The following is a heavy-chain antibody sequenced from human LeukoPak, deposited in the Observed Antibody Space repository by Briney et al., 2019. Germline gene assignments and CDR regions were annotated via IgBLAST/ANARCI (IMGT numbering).Heavy chain of an antibody. V-gene: IGHV3-33*01. CDR1: GFTFSSYG. Sequence: GGSLRLSCAASGFTFSSYGMHWVRQAPGKGLEWVAVIWYDGSNKYYADSVKGRFTISRDNSKNTLYLQMNSLRAEDTAVYYCARDGGIAAAGHNWFDPWGQGTLVTVSS. CDR3: ARDGGIAAAGHNWFDP. CDR2: IWYDGSNK. J-gene: IGHJ5*02. D-gene: IGHD6-13*01.